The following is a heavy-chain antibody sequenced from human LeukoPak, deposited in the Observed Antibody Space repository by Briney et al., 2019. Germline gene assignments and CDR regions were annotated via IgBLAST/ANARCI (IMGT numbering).Heavy chain of an antibody. Sequence: GGSLRLSCEASGFTFSSYSMNWVRQAPGKGLEWVSLISSSSTYIYYADSVKGRFTISRDNAENSLYLQMNSLRAEDTAVYYCAKAFSPPYYYDSAGYFYIDSRGQGTLVTVSS. CDR1: GFTFSSYS. V-gene: IGHV3-21*01. CDR3: AKAFSPPYYYDSAGYFYIDS. CDR2: ISSSSTYI. D-gene: IGHD3-22*01. J-gene: IGHJ4*02.